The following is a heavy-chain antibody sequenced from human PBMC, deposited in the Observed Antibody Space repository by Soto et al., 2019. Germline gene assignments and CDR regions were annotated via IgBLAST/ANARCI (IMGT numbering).Heavy chain of an antibody. CDR1: GGTFSSYA. Sequence: QVQLVQSGAEVRKPGSSVKVSCKTSGGTFSSYAVSWVRQAPGQGLEWMGRVIPILNISSYAQKFRGRVTIIADKSTSTAYMELSSLRSEDTAVYYCARHRGHIDGDYNWFDPWGQGTLVTVSS. D-gene: IGHD2-21*01. CDR2: VIPILNIS. CDR3: ARHRGHIDGDYNWFDP. J-gene: IGHJ5*02. V-gene: IGHV1-69*02.